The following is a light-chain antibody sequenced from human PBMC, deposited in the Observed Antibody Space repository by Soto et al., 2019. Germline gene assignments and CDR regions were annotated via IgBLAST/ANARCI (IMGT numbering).Light chain of an antibody. V-gene: IGLV7-43*01. CDR2: STT. J-gene: IGLJ1*01. CDR1: TGAVTSDNY. Sequence: QAVVSQEPSLTVSQGGTVTLTCTSSTGAVTSDNYPNWFQLKPGQAPKSVIYSTTNKHSWTPARFSGSLLGGKAALTLSDVQPEDEAEYCCLLYYGGVYVFGSGTKLTVL. CDR3: LLYYGGVYV.